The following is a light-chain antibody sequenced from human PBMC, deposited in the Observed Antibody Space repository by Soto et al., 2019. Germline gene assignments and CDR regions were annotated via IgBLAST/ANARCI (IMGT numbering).Light chain of an antibody. CDR2: GNR. V-gene: IGLV1-40*01. J-gene: IGLJ2*01. CDR1: NSNLGAGYD. CDR3: CSYAGSSTSV. Sequence: VLTQPPSVSGAPGQRVTISCTGNNSNLGAGYDVHWYQQLPGAAPKLVIFGNRNRPSGVPERFSGSKSGTSASLAITGLQAEDEADYYCCSYAGSSTSVFGGGTKLTVL.